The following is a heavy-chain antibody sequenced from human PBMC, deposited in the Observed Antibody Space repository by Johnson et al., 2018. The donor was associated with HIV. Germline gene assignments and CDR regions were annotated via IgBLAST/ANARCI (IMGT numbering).Heavy chain of an antibody. CDR3: AKNQHEQRVVPAARHAAFDS. D-gene: IGHD2-2*01. CDR1: GFTFSSYA. J-gene: IGHJ3*02. Sequence: QVQLVESGGGVVQPGRSLRLSCAASGFTFSSYAMHWVRQAPGKGLEWVAVISYDGSNKYYADSVKGRFTISRDNSKNTLYLKMNSLRAEDTAVYYCAKNQHEQRVVPAARHAAFDSWGQGTMVTVSS. CDR2: ISYDGSNK. V-gene: IGHV3-30*04.